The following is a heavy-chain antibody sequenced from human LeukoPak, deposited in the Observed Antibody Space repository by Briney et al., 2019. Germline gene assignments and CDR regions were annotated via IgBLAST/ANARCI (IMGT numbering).Heavy chain of an antibody. CDR3: AREGGSPYVWGSYRYSGKAPFDY. Sequence: ASVKVSCKASGGTFSSYAISWVRQAPGQGLEWMGGIIPIFGTANYAQKFQGRVTITADESTSTVYMELSSLRSEDTAVYYCAREGGSPYVWGSYRYSGKAPFDYWGQGTLVTVSS. J-gene: IGHJ4*02. CDR1: GGTFSSYA. V-gene: IGHV1-69*01. D-gene: IGHD3-16*02. CDR2: IIPIFGTA.